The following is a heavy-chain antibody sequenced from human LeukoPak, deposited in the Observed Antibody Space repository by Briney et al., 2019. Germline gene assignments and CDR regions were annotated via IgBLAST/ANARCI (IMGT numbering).Heavy chain of an antibody. J-gene: IGHJ4*02. D-gene: IGHD2-15*01. V-gene: IGHV4-59*08. CDR1: GGSINTDY. CDR2: IYYSGST. Sequence: PSETLSLTCTVSGGSINTDYWSWIRQPPGKGLELIGYIYYSGSTNYNPSLKGRVTISVDTSKNQFSLKLSSVTAADTAVYYCARHYCSGGGCYYFDYWGQGTLVSVSS. CDR3: ARHYCSGGGCYYFDY.